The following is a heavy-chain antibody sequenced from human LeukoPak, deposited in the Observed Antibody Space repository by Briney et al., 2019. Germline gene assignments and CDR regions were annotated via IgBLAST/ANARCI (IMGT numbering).Heavy chain of an antibody. J-gene: IGHJ4*02. D-gene: IGHD1-20*01. Sequence: SETLSLTCTVSGGSISSSSYYWGWIRQPPGKGLEWIGSIYYSGSTYYNPSLKSRVTISVDTSKNQFSLKLSSVTAADTAVYYCARHTHNWNDVGYYFDYWGQGTLVTVSS. CDR1: GGSISSSSYY. CDR2: IYYSGST. CDR3: ARHTHNWNDVGYYFDY. V-gene: IGHV4-39*01.